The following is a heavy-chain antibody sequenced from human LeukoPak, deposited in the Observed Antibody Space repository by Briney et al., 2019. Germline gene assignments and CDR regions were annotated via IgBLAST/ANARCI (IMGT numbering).Heavy chain of an antibody. V-gene: IGHV3-66*02. J-gene: IGHJ4*02. CDR3: ARGQIVGVQGDF. Sequence: PGWSRIVSCAASGFTGSSKYMSWVRHVPRKRLEWVALMYSRGSSHYADSVRGRFTISRDSSKNTVYLQMNSLTAEDTAVYYCARGQIVGVQGDFWGQGTLVTVSS. CDR1: GFTGSSKY. D-gene: IGHD1-26*01. CDR2: MYSRGSS.